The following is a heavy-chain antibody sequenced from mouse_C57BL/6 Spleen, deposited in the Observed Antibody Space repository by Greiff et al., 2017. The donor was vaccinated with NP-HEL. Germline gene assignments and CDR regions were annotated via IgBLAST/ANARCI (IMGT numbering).Heavy chain of an antibody. J-gene: IGHJ3*01. CDR1: GFTFSNYW. D-gene: IGHD4-1*01. CDR2: IRLKSDNYAT. CDR3: TALTGTGFAY. V-gene: IGHV6-3*01. Sequence: EVQVVESGGGLVQPGGSMKLSCVASGFTFSNYWMNWVRQSPEKGLEWVAQIRLKSDNYATHYAESVKGRFTISRDDSKSSVYLQMNNLRAEDTGIYYCTALTGTGFAYWGQGTLVTVSA.